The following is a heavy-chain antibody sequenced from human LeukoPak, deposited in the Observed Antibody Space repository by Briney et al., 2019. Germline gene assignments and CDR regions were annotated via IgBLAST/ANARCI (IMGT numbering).Heavy chain of an antibody. CDR3: ARDKPSTVILWSGMDV. Sequence: PGGTLRLSCAASGFTFSSYGMSWVRQAPGKGLEWVSGVSPPGGGTYYADSVKGRFTISRENSKNTLYLQMNSLRVEDTAVYYCARDKPSTVILWSGMDVWGKGTTVTDSS. CDR1: GFTFSSYG. V-gene: IGHV3-23*01. CDR2: VSPPGGGT. J-gene: IGHJ6*04. D-gene: IGHD3-10*01.